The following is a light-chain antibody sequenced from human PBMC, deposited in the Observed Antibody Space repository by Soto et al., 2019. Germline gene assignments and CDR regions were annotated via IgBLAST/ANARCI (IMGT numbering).Light chain of an antibody. V-gene: IGLV2-11*01. Sequence: QSALTQPRSVSGSPGQAVTISFTGTNSDVGAYNYVSWYQQHPGKAPKVMIYNVSPRPSGVPDRFSGSKAGNTASLTISGLQAEDEADYYCCSSAGRSSGGFGGGTKLTV. CDR3: CSSAGRSSGG. CDR1: NSDVGAYNY. J-gene: IGLJ3*02. CDR2: NVS.